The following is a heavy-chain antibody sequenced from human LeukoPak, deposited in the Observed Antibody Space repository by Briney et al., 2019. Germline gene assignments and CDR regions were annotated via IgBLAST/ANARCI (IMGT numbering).Heavy chain of an antibody. CDR1: GGSFSGYY. J-gene: IGHJ5*02. D-gene: IGHD2-2*01. CDR2: INHSGST. V-gene: IGHV4-34*01. CDR3: ARGTGGYCSSTSCLRRRLNWFDP. Sequence: SETLSLTCAVYGGSFSGYYWSWIRQPPGKGLEWIGEINHSGSTNYNPSLKSRVTISVDTSKNQFSLKLSSVTAADTAVYYCARGTGGYCSSTSCLRRRLNWFDPWGQGTLVTVSS.